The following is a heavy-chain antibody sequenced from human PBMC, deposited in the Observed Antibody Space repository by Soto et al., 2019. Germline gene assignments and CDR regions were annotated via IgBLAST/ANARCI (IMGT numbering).Heavy chain of an antibody. CDR3: AKDQGGWQTLYYFDY. D-gene: IGHD6-19*01. J-gene: IGHJ4*02. Sequence: GGSLSLSCAASGFTFDDYTMHWVRQAPGKGLEWVSLISWDGGSTYYADSVKGRFTISRDNSKNSLYLQMNSLRTEDTALYYCAKDQGGWQTLYYFDYWGQGTLVTVSS. V-gene: IGHV3-43*01. CDR2: ISWDGGST. CDR1: GFTFDDYT.